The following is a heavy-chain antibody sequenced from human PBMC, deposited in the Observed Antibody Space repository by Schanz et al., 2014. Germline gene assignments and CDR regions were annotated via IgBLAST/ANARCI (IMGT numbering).Heavy chain of an antibody. CDR1: GFTFNSYA. CDR2: ISHSGGSK. J-gene: IGHJ6*02. D-gene: IGHD2-15*01. V-gene: IGHV3-23*01. CDR3: AKAMGYCSGGTCYDYHDYGLDV. Sequence: DVQLLESGGGLVQPGGSLRLSCAASGFTFNSYAMTWVRQAPGKGLEWVSSISHSGGSKYYADSVKGRFTISRDNSENTLYLQINSTSADDTAMYYCAKAMGYCSGGTCYDYHDYGLDVWGQGTPVTVSS.